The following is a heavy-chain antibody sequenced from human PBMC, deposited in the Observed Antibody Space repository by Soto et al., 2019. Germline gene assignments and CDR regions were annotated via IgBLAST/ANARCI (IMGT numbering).Heavy chain of an antibody. CDR2: ISWNSGSI. J-gene: IGHJ6*02. D-gene: IGHD1-26*01. CDR1: GLTFDDYA. Sequence: EVQLVESGGGLVQPGRSLRLSCAASGLTFDDYAMHWVRQAPGKGLAWVSGISWNSGSIGYADSVKGRFTISRDNAKKSLYLQINSLRAEDTALYYCAKDIQSGGAGYYYGMDVWGQGTTVTVS. V-gene: IGHV3-9*01. CDR3: AKDIQSGGAGYYYGMDV.